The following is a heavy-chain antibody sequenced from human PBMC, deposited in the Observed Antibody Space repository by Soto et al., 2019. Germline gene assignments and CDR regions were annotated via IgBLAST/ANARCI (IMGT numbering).Heavy chain of an antibody. J-gene: IGHJ4*02. CDR3: ARVPDY. D-gene: IGHD2-2*01. CDR1: GGSISSGGYS. V-gene: IGHV4-30-2*01. CDR2: MYHSGST. Sequence: SETLSLTCAVSGGSISSGGYSWSWIRQPPGKGLEWIGYMYHSGSTYYNPSLKSRVTISIDRSKNQFSLKLSSVTAADTAVYYRARVPDYWGKEILVTVPS.